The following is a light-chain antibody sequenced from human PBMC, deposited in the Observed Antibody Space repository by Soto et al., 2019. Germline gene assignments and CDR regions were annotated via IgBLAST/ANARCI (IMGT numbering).Light chain of an antibody. CDR1: QSVRSN. V-gene: IGKV3-15*01. CDR2: GAS. CDR3: QQYNNWPT. J-gene: IGKJ1*01. Sequence: EIVMTQSPATLSVSPGERATLSCRASQSVRSNLAWYQQKPGQAPRFLIYGASTRATGIPARFSGSGSGTEFTITISSLQSEDVAVYYGQQYNNWPTFGKGTKVVIK.